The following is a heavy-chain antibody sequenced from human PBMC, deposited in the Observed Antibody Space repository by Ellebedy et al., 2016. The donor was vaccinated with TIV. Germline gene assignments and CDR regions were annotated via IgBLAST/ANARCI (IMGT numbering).Heavy chain of an antibody. CDR3: VRVSRWEAFDL. CDR2: IIPIVDIP. D-gene: IGHD1-26*01. Sequence: SVKVSXXASGGTFSNYAINWVRQAPGQGLEWMGRIIPIVDIPNYAQNFQGRVTITADKSTSTAYMELSSLRSEDTAIYYCVRVSRWEAFDLWGQGTMVTVSS. CDR1: GGTFSNYA. V-gene: IGHV1-69*04. J-gene: IGHJ3*01.